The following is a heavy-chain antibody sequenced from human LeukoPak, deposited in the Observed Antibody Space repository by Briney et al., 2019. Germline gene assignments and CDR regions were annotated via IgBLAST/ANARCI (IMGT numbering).Heavy chain of an antibody. D-gene: IGHD3-22*01. CDR3: ARDAHSSGYYFDY. J-gene: IGHJ4*02. CDR1: GFTFDDYA. CDR2: ISWNSGSI. V-gene: IGHV3-9*01. Sequence: GRSLRLSCAASGFTFDDYAMHWVRQAPGKGLEWVSGISWNSGSIGYADSVKGRFTISRDNAKNSLYLQMNSLRAEDTALYYCARDAHSSGYYFDYWGQGTLVTVSS.